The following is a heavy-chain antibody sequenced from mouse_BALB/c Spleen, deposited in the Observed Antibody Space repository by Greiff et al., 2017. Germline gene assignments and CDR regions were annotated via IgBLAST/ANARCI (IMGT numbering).Heavy chain of an antibody. CDR1: GYTFTDYN. CDR2: IYPYNGGT. CDR3: ARDASYYFDY. J-gene: IGHJ2*01. D-gene: IGHD6-1*01. Sequence: EVQLQQSGPELVKPGASVKISCKASGYTFTDYNMHWVKQSHGKSLEWIGYIYPYNGGTGYNQKFKSKATLTVDNSSSTAYMELRSLTSEDSAVYYCARDASYYFDYWGQGTTLTVSS. V-gene: IGHV1S29*02.